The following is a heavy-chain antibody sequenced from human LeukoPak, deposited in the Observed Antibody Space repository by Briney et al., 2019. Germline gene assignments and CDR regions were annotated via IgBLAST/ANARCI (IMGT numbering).Heavy chain of an antibody. J-gene: IGHJ6*02. D-gene: IGHD5-12*01. CDR1: GGSISSYY. Sequence: SETLSLSCSGSGGSISSYYWSWIRQPPGKGREGMGYIDYSGSTNYNPSLKSRVTISVDTSKSPFSLKLSSVTAADTAVYYCARANIVDYYYYYGMDVWGQGTTVTVSS. CDR2: IDYSGST. V-gene: IGHV4-59*01. CDR3: ARANIVDYYYYYGMDV.